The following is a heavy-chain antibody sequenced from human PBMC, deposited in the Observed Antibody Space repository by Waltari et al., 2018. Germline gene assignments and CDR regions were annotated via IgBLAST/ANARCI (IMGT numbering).Heavy chain of an antibody. D-gene: IGHD5-12*01. V-gene: IGHV4-34*01. J-gene: IGHJ4*02. CDR1: GGSFSGYY. CDR2: INHSGST. CDR3: ARGPTHVDIVATSHRGGYFDY. Sequence: QVQLQQWGAGLLKPSETLSLTCAVYGGSFSGYYWSWIRQPPGKGLEWIGEINHSGSTNYNPSLKSRVTISVDTSKNQFSRKLSSVTAADTAVYYCARGPTHVDIVATSHRGGYFDYWGQGTLVTVSS.